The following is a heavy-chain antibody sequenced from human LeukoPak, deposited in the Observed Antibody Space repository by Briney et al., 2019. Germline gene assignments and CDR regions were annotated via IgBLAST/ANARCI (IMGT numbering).Heavy chain of an antibody. CDR1: GGSISSSSYY. V-gene: IGHV4-39*01. D-gene: IGHD1-7*01. J-gene: IGHJ5*02. CDR3: ARGTRRRRNWNYVGSWFDP. Sequence: KSSETLSLTCTVSGGSISSSSYYWGWIRQPPGKGLEWIGSIYYSGSTYYNPSLKSRVTISVDTSKNQFSLKLSSVTAADTAVYYCARGTRRRRNWNYVGSWFDPWGQGTLVTVSS. CDR2: IYYSGST.